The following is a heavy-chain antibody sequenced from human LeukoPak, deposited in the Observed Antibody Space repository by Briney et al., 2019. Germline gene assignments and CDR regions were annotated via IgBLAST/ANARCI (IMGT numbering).Heavy chain of an antibody. V-gene: IGHV4-59*01. CDR2: VYYSGTT. Sequence: PSETLSLTCTVSGGSISSNYWNWIRQPPGTGLEWIGYVYYSGTTNYNPSLKSRVTISVDTSKNQFSLKVTSVTVADTAVYYCARGSGSYFPFDSWGQGTLVTVSS. J-gene: IGHJ4*02. D-gene: IGHD6-19*01. CDR3: ARGSGSYFPFDS. CDR1: GGSISSNY.